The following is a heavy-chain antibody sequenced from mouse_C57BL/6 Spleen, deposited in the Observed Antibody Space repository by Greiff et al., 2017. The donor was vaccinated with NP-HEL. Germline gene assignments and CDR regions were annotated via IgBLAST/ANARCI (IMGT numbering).Heavy chain of an antibody. CDR1: GFTFSDYG. J-gene: IGHJ2*01. V-gene: IGHV5-17*01. CDR2: ISSGSSTI. D-gene: IGHD2-4*01. Sequence: EVKLMESGGGLVKPGGSLKLSCAASGFTFSDYGMHWVRQAPEKGLEWVAYISSGSSTIYYADTVKGRFTISRDNAKNTLFLQMTSLRSEDTAMYYCAREDYEGYYFDYWGQGTTLTVSS. CDR3: AREDYEGYYFDY.